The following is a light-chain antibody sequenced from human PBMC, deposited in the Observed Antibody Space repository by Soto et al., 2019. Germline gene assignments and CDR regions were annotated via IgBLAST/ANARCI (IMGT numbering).Light chain of an antibody. J-gene: IGLJ2*01. Sequence: QSVLTQPASVSGSPGQSITISCTGTSSDVGGYNYVSWYQQHPGRAPKLIIYDVSNRPSGVSNRFSGSKSGNTASLTISGLQAEDEADYYCISYTSISTLIFGGGTKVTVL. CDR3: ISYTSISTLI. V-gene: IGLV2-14*03. CDR1: SSDVGGYNY. CDR2: DVS.